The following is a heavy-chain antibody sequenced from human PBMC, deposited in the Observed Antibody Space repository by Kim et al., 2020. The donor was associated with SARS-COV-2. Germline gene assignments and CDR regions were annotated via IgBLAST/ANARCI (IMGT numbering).Heavy chain of an antibody. D-gene: IGHD6-13*01. CDR2: IYYSGST. CDR1: GGSISSGGYY. CDR3: ARASRAVAAFDI. Sequence: SETLSLTCTVSGGSISSGGYYWSWIRQHPGKGLEWIGYIYYSGSTYYNPSLKSRVTISVDTSKNQFSLKLSSVTAADTAVYYCARASRAVAAFDIWGQGTMVTVSS. V-gene: IGHV4-31*03. J-gene: IGHJ3*02.